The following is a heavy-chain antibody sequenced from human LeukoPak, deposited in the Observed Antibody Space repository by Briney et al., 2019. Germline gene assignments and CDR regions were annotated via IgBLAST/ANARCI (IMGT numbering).Heavy chain of an antibody. CDR2: IYTSGST. CDR1: GGSISSYY. J-gene: IGHJ4*02. D-gene: IGHD2-8*02. CDR3: ASGPVVLAASYFDY. Sequence: KPSETLSLTCTVSGGSISSYYWSWIRQPAGKGLEWIGRIYTSGSTNYNPSLKSRVTISVDTSKNQFSLQVRSVTAADTAMYHCASGPVVLAASYFDYWGQGILVTVSS. V-gene: IGHV4-4*07.